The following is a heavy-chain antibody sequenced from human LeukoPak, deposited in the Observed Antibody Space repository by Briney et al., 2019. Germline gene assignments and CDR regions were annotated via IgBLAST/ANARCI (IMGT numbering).Heavy chain of an antibody. Sequence: QPGGSLRLSCSPSGFKFKTHAMHWARQAPGKGLEWVSLIWSDGNHKFYSDSVAGRPAISRDDLTTLACLELARLRAEDPSVTYCVVDPPSSGWAFWSWGQGALVTVSS. V-gene: IGHV3-30*02. J-gene: IGHJ5*02. CDR1: GFKFKTHA. CDR3: VVDPPSSGWAFWS. D-gene: IGHD6-19*01. CDR2: IWSDGNHK.